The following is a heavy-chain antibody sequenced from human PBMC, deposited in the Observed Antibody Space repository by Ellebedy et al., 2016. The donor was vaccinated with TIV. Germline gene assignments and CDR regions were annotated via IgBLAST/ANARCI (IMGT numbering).Heavy chain of an antibody. CDR3: AKDRYSDRGRYFDY. J-gene: IGHJ4*02. Sequence: GGSLRLSXAASGFTFSSYALSWVRQAPGKGLEWVSAVSSSGVSTYYADSVEGRFAISRDNSGNTLYLHMNSLRVEDTAIYYCAKDRYSDRGRYFDYWGQGILVTVSS. D-gene: IGHD4-17*01. CDR1: GFTFSSYA. V-gene: IGHV3-23*01. CDR2: VSSSGVST.